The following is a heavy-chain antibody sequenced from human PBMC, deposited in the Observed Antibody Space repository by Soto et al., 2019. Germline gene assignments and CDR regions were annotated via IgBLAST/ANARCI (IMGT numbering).Heavy chain of an antibody. D-gene: IGHD3-10*01. CDR1: GFTVSSNY. V-gene: IGHV3-53*01. J-gene: IGHJ5*02. Sequence: PGGSLRLSCAASGFTVSSNYMSWVRQAPGKGLEWVSVIYSGGSTYYADSVKGRFTISRDNSKNTLYLQMNSLRAEDTAVYYCAXVFTPYQPNYYGWVFDPWGQGTLVTVSS. CDR2: IYSGGST. CDR3: AXVFTPYQPNYYGWVFDP.